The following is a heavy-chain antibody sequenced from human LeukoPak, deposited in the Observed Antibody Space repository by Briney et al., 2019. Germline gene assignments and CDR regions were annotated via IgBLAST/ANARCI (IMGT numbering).Heavy chain of an antibody. CDR2: IYHSGST. Sequence: WETLSLTSAVSGGSISGNNWWSWVRQPPGKGLEWIGEIYHSGSTNYNPSLKSRVTISVDRSKNQFCLKLSSVSAAETAEYYCAIGIPPYFDYGGREPLVPVPS. V-gene: IGHV4-4*02. D-gene: IGHD2-2*02. J-gene: IGHJ4*02. CDR3: AIGIPPYFDY. CDR1: GGSISGNNW.